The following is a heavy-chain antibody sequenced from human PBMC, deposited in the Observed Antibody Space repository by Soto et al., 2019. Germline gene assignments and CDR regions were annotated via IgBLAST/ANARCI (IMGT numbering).Heavy chain of an antibody. V-gene: IGHV1-69*01. CDR1: GGTFSSYA. Sequence: QVQLVQSGSEVKKPGSSVKVSCKASGGTFSSYAISWVRQAPGQGLEWMGGIIPIFVTANYAQKFQGRVTITADESTSTAYMELSSLRSEDTAVYYCATYGYKRPPLYFDYWGQGTLVTVSS. D-gene: IGHD5-12*01. J-gene: IGHJ4*02. CDR3: ATYGYKRPPLYFDY. CDR2: IIPIFVTA.